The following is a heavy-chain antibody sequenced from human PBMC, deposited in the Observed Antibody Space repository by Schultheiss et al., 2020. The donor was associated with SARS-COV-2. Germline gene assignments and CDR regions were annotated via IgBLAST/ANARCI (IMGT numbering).Heavy chain of an antibody. Sequence: SETLSLTCAISGDSVSSSSAAWNWHRQSPSRGFEWLGRTYYRSSWYNDYAVSVKSRITINPDTSKNQFSLQLNSVTPEDTAVYYCARGGGSSWSGYNWFDPWGQGTLVTVSS. CDR1: GDSVSSSSAA. D-gene: IGHD6-13*01. V-gene: IGHV6-1*01. CDR2: TYYRSSWYN. J-gene: IGHJ5*02. CDR3: ARGGGSSWSGYNWFDP.